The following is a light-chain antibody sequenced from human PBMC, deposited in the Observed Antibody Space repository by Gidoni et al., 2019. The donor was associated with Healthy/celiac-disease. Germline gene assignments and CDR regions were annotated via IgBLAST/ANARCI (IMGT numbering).Light chain of an antibody. V-gene: IGKV1-5*03. CDR3: QQYNSYPVT. Sequence: DIQMTQSPSTLSASVGDRVTITCRASKSISSWLAWYQQKPGKAPKLLIYKASSLERGVPSRFSGRGSGTEFTLTISSLQAEDFATYYCQQYNSYPVTFGQGTKVEIK. CDR2: KAS. J-gene: IGKJ1*01. CDR1: KSISSW.